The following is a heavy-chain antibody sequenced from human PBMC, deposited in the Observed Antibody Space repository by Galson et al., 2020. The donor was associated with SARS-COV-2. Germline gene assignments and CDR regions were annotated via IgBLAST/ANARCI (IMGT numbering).Heavy chain of an antibody. D-gene: IGHD3-10*01. J-gene: IGHJ5*02. Sequence: GESLKISCAASGFTFSSYAMHWVRQAPGKGLEWVAVISYDGSNKYYADSVKGRFTISRDNSKNTLYLQMNSLRAEDTAVYYCARDLGVGTSPWGQGTLVTVSS. CDR3: ARDLGVGTSP. V-gene: IGHV3-30-3*01. CDR1: GFTFSSYA. CDR2: ISYDGSNK.